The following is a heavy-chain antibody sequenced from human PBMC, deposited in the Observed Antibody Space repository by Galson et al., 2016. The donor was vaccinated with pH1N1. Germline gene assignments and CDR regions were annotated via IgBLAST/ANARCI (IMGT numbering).Heavy chain of an antibody. D-gene: IGHD6-13*01. Sequence: SETLSLTCTVSGASVTSRSHYWDWIRQPPGKGLECLGNIHSSGSSYYNPSLKSRVSISVDTSKNQFSLHVRSVTAADTAVYYCASRGSSFWVFWGQGTLATVSS. CDR3: ASRGSSFWVF. V-gene: IGHV4-39*01. J-gene: IGHJ4*02. CDR2: IHSSGSS. CDR1: GASVTSRSHY.